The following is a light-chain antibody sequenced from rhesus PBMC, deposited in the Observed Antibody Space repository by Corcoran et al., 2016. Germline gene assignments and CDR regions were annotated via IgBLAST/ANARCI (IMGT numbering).Light chain of an antibody. CDR1: SGPVTSSNY. CDR3: LLVYSYGYV. CDR2: FTN. Sequence: QAVVTQEPSLTVSPGGTVTLTCGSSSGPVTSSNYPHWFQRLPGQAPRGLIYFTNKKHSWTPARFSGSLVGGKAALTLSGARPEDEADYFCLLVYSYGYVFGSGTKLTVL. V-gene: IGLV7-71*01. J-gene: IGLJ6*01.